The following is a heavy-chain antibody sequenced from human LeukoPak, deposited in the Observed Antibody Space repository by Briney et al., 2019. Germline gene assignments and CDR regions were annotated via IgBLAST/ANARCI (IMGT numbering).Heavy chain of an antibody. CDR1: GFTVSSNS. CDR3: AKVPIRGTYTGDY. D-gene: IGHD1-26*01. Sequence: PGGSLRLSCTVSGFTVSSNSMSWVRQAPGKGLEWVSFIYSDNTHYSDSVKGRLTIPRDNSKNTLYLQMNSLRAEDTAVYYCAKVPIRGTYTGDYWGQGALVTVSS. CDR2: IYSDNT. V-gene: IGHV3-66*03. J-gene: IGHJ4*02.